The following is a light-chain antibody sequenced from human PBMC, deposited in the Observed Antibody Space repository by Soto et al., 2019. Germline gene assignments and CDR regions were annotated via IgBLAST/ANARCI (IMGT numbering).Light chain of an antibody. J-gene: IGKJ1*01. CDR3: QQYNNWPET. CDR1: QSVNST. Sequence: ELVMTQSPATLSVSPGERATLSCRASQSVNSTLAWYQQKPGQAPRLLIDGASTRTTSIPASFSGSGSGTEFTLTISSLQSEDFAVYYCQQYNNWPETFGQGTKVEIK. V-gene: IGKV3-15*01. CDR2: GAS.